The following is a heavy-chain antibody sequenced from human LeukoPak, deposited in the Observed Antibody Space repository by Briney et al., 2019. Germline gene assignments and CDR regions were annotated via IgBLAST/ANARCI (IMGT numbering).Heavy chain of an antibody. D-gene: IGHD2-15*01. CDR3: ARGLGDIGNFDY. CDR2: MNPNSGNT. Sequence: ASVKVSCKASGYTFTSYGISWARQATGQGLEWMGWMNPNSGNTGYAQKFQGRVTMTRNTSISTAYMELSSLRSEDMAVYYCARGLGDIGNFDYWGQGTLVTVSS. J-gene: IGHJ4*02. V-gene: IGHV1-8*02. CDR1: GYTFTSYG.